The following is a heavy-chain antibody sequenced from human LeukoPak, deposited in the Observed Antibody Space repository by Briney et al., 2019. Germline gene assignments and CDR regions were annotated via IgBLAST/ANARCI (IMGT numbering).Heavy chain of an antibody. D-gene: IGHD3-22*01. V-gene: IGHV3-53*01. J-gene: IGHJ4*02. Sequence: GGSLRLSCAASGFTVSSNYMSWVRQAPGKGLEWVSVIYSGGSTYYADSVKGRFTISRDNSKNTLYLQMNSLRAEDTAVYYCARAQYYYDSSPFDYWGQGTLVTGSS. CDR2: IYSGGST. CDR1: GFTVSSNY. CDR3: ARAQYYYDSSPFDY.